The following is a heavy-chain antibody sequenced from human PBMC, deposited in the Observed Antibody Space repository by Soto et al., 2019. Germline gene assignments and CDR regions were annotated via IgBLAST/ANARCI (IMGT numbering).Heavy chain of an antibody. Sequence: PGGSLRLSCAASGFTFSRYAMSWVRQAPGKGLEWVSAISGSGGSTYYADSVKGRFTISRDNSKNTLYLQMNSLRAEDTAVYYCAKAPGVGAIWSGIDHWGQGTLVTVSS. V-gene: IGHV3-23*01. J-gene: IGHJ4*02. CDR2: ISGSGGST. CDR1: GFTFSRYA. CDR3: AKAPGVGAIWSGIDH. D-gene: IGHD1-26*01.